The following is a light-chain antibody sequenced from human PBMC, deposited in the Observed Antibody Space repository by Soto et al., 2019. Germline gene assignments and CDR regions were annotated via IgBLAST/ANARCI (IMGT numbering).Light chain of an antibody. Sequence: QSALTQPASVSGSPGQSITLLCTGTSSAFGIYNSVSWYQQHPGKAPKLMIHDVTNRPSGVSSRFAGARSGNTASLTISGLQAENEAGYYCSSFTSSSSYVFGPGTKVTVL. CDR3: SSFTSSSSYV. V-gene: IGLV2-14*01. CDR1: SSAFGIYNS. J-gene: IGLJ1*01. CDR2: DVT.